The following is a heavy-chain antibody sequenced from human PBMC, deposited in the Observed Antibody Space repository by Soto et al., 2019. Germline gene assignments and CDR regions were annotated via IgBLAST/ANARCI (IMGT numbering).Heavy chain of an antibody. CDR1: GYTFTGYY. Sequence: ASVKVSCKASGYTFTGYYMHWVRQAPGQGLEWMGWINPNSGGTNYAQKFQGWVTMTRDTSISTAYMELSRLRSDDTAVYYCARTSYGSGSYYMDVWGKGTTVTVSS. CDR3: ARTSYGSGSYYMDV. J-gene: IGHJ6*03. V-gene: IGHV1-2*04. D-gene: IGHD3-10*01. CDR2: INPNSGGT.